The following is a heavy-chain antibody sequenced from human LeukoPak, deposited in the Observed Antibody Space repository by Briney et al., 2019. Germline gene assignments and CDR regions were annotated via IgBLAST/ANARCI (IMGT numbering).Heavy chain of an antibody. D-gene: IGHD3-10*01. CDR1: GGSVNNSY. V-gene: IGHV4-59*08. CDR2: ISYSGTT. Sequence: SETLSLTCTVSGGSVNNSYWTWIRQPPGKGLERVGYISYSGTTSYNPSLKSRVTISVDTSKNQFSLKLNSVTAADTAVYYCATGSRSPFNFDYWGQGTLVIVSS. CDR3: ATGSRSPFNFDY. J-gene: IGHJ4*02.